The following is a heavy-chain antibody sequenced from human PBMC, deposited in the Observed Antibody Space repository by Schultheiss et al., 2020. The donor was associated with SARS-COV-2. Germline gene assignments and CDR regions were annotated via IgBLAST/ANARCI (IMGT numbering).Heavy chain of an antibody. CDR1: GFTFSSYG. CDR3: ARVGASGYDENWFDP. D-gene: IGHD5-12*01. J-gene: IGHJ5*02. V-gene: IGHV3-33*08. Sequence: GGSLRLSCAASGFTFSSYGMHWVRQAPGKGLEWVAVIWYDGSNKYYADSVKGRFTISRDNSKNTLYLQMNSLRAEDTAVYYCARVGASGYDENWFDPWGQGTLVTVSS. CDR2: IWYDGSNK.